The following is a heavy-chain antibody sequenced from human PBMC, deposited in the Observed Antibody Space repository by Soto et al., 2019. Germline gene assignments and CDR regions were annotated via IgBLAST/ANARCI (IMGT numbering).Heavy chain of an antibody. CDR2: MFYGGTA. Sequence: QVQLQESGPGLVKPSETLSLTCNVSGASITSHYWTWIRQSPGKGLEWIGYMFYGGTANYNPSLRGRVTISLDTSKNQFSRKLSSVTAADTSVHYCARNRGYYVTDYWGQGTLVTVSS. D-gene: IGHD1-26*01. V-gene: IGHV4-59*08. CDR3: ARNRGYYVTDY. CDR1: GASITSHY. J-gene: IGHJ4*02.